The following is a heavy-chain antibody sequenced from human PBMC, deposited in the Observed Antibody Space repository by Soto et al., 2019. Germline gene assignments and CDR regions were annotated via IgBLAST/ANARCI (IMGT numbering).Heavy chain of an antibody. V-gene: IGHV1-18*01. Sequence: QVQLVQSGAEVKKPGASVKVSCKASGYTFTSYGISWVRQAPGQGLEWMGWISAYNGNTNYAQKLQGRVTMTTDTSTSTAYMELRGLRSDDTAVYYCARDGYCSGGSCYRRAYYYYGMDVWGQGTTVTVSS. D-gene: IGHD2-15*01. CDR3: ARDGYCSGGSCYRRAYYYYGMDV. J-gene: IGHJ6*02. CDR1: GYTFTSYG. CDR2: ISAYNGNT.